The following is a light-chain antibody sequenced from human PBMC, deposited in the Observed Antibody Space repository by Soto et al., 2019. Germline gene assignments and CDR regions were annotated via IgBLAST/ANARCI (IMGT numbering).Light chain of an antibody. CDR3: QQSHSTPLT. J-gene: IGKJ4*01. CDR2: AAS. V-gene: IGKV1-39*01. Sequence: DIQMTHSPSSLSASLGDRVTITCRASQSITSYLNWFQQKPGKAPKLLIYAASSLQSGVPSRFSGSGFGTDFTLTISSLQPEDFATYYCQQSHSTPLTFGGGTKVDIK. CDR1: QSITSY.